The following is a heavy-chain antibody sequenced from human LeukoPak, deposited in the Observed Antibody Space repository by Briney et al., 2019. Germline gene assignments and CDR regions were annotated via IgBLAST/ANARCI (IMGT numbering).Heavy chain of an antibody. Sequence: PGGSLRLSCAASGFTFSSYAMSWVRQAPGKGLEWVSAISGSGGSTYYADSVKGRFTISRDNSKNTLYLQMNSLRAEDTAVYYCGKDIVLMVYAIGDYFDYWGQGTLVTVSS. CDR3: GKDIVLMVYAIGDYFDY. D-gene: IGHD2-8*01. CDR2: ISGSGGST. V-gene: IGHV3-23*01. J-gene: IGHJ4*02. CDR1: GFTFSSYA.